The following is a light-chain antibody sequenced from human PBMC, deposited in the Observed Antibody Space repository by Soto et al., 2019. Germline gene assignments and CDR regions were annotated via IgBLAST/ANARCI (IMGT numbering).Light chain of an antibody. V-gene: IGLV1-44*01. CDR3: AAWDDSLNGPV. J-gene: IGLJ2*01. Sequence: QSVLTQPPSASGAPGQRVTISFSGSSSTIGRNTVNWYRQLPGTAPKLLIFTYNQRPSGVPDRFSGSKSGTSASLAISGLQSEDEADYYCAAWDDSLNGPVFGGGTKLTVL. CDR2: TYN. CDR1: SSTIGRNT.